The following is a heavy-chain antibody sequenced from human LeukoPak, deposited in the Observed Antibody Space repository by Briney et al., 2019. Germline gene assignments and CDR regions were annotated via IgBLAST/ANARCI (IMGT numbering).Heavy chain of an antibody. CDR1: GYTFTSYG. D-gene: IGHD3-22*01. J-gene: IGHJ4*02. CDR2: ISAYNGDT. CDR3: ARAYDSSGYRYFDF. V-gene: IGHV1-18*01. Sequence: ASVKVSCKASGYTFTSYGINWVRQAPGQGLEWTGWISAYNGDTNYAQKLQGRVTMTTDTSASTAYMDLRSLRSDDTAVYYCARAYDSSGYRYFDFWGQGTLVTVSS.